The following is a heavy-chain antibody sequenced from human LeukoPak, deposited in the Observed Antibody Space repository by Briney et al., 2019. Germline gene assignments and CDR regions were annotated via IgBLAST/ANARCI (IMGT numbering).Heavy chain of an antibody. CDR3: ARSSSVDTALVGVHWFDP. V-gene: IGHV4-38-2*01. D-gene: IGHD5-18*01. J-gene: IGHJ5*02. Sequence: SETLSLTCVVSGDSITSGYYWAWIRQPPGKGREWIGSIFHSGSTYRNPSLRSRVTISLNTYKNQISLILSSMTAADTAVYYCARSSSVDTALVGVHWFDPWGQGTLVTVSS. CDR2: IFHSGST. CDR1: GDSITSGYY.